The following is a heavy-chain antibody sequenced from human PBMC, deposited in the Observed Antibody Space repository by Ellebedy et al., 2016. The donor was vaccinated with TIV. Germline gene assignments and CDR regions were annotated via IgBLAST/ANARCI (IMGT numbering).Heavy chain of an antibody. CDR3: ARVNTGWGSPPKPYDY. Sequence: ASVKVSCKASGYTXXAYYMXWVLHPPGQGLEWMGWINPNSGDTKSAQKFQGRVTMTRDTSISTAYMEVGRLVSDDTAVYYCARVNTGWGSPPKPYDYWGQGTLVTVSS. D-gene: IGHD3-16*01. J-gene: IGHJ4*02. CDR2: INPNSGDT. V-gene: IGHV1-2*02. CDR1: GYTXXAYY.